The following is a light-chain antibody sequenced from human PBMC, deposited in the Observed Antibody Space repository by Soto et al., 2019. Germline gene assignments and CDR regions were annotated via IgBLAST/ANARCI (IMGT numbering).Light chain of an antibody. V-gene: IGKV1-33*01. J-gene: IGKJ5*01. Sequence: DIQMTQSPSSLSASVGDRVTITCQASQDISNYLNWYQQKSGKAPKLLIYDASDLETGVPSRFSGSGSGTDFTFTISSLQPEDIATYYCQQYDNLPPGITFGQGTRLEI. CDR2: DAS. CDR3: QQYDNLPPGIT. CDR1: QDISNY.